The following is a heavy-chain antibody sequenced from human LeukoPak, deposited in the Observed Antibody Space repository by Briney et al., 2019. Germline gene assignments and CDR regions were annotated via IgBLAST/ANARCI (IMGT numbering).Heavy chain of an antibody. CDR1: GYTFTSYY. CDR2: INPSGGST. Sequence: ASVKVSCKASGYTFTSYYIHWVRQAPGQGLEWMGIINPSGGSTSYAQKFQGRVTMTRDTSTSTVYMELSSLRSEDTAVYYCAREGSSYYDFWSGQRSGYFDLWGRGTLVTVSS. CDR3: AREGSSYYDFWSGQRSGYFDL. J-gene: IGHJ2*01. V-gene: IGHV1-46*01. D-gene: IGHD3-3*01.